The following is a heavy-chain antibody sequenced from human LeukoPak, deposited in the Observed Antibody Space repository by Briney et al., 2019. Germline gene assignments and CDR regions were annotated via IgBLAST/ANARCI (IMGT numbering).Heavy chain of an antibody. CDR1: GYTFTSYD. V-gene: IGHV1-8*01. CDR2: MNPNSGNT. D-gene: IGHD3-9*01. CDR3: ARGPEDYDILTGYYKGWFDP. Sequence: ASVKVSCKASGYTFTSYDINWVRQATGQGLEWMGWMNPNSGNTGYAQKFQGRVTMTRNTSISTAYMELSSLRSEDTAVYYCARGPEDYDILTGYYKGWFDPWGQGTLVTVSS. J-gene: IGHJ5*02.